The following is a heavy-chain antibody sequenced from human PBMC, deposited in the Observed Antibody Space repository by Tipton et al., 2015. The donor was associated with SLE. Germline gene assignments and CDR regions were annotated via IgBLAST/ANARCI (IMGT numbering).Heavy chain of an antibody. CDR2: IRSNLFGGTT. D-gene: IGHD1-7*01. Sequence: SLRLSCAASGFTFGENAMSWVRQAPGKGLEWVGFIRSNLFGGTTEYAASVKGRFTISRDDSKRIAYLQMNSLQTDDTAVYYCASGRTTGWFHHWGQGALVTVSS. V-gene: IGHV3-49*04. J-gene: IGHJ1*01. CDR1: GFTFGENA. CDR3: ASGRTTGWFHH.